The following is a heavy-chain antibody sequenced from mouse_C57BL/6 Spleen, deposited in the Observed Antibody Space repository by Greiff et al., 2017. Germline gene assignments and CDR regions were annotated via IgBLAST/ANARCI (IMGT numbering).Heavy chain of an antibody. CDR3: ARAEDGYYGEDAMDY. V-gene: IGHV5-17*01. J-gene: IGHJ4*01. CDR2: ISSGCSTI. D-gene: IGHD2-3*01. CDR1: GFTFSDYG. Sequence: DVMLVESGGGLVKPGGSLKLSCAASGFTFSDYGMHWVRQAPEKGLEWVAYISSGCSTIYYADTVKGRVTISRDNAKNTLFLQMTSLRSEDTAMYYCARAEDGYYGEDAMDYWGQGTSVTVSS.